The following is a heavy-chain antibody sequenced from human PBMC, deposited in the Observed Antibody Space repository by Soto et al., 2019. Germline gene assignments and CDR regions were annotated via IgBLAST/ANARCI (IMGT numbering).Heavy chain of an antibody. CDR1: GFTFSSYA. CDR2: ISYDGSNK. J-gene: IGHJ4*02. Sequence: GGSLRLSCAASGFTFSSYAMHWVRQAPGKGLEWVAVISYDGSNKYYADSVKGRFTISRDNSKNTLYLQMNSLRAEDTAVYYCLNIAAAGGGFDYWGQGTLVTVSS. CDR3: LNIAAAGGGFDY. D-gene: IGHD6-13*01. V-gene: IGHV3-30-3*01.